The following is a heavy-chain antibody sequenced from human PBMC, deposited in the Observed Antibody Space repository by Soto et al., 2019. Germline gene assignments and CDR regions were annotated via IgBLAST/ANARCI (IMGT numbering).Heavy chain of an antibody. V-gene: IGHV4-59*01. J-gene: IGHJ5*02. D-gene: IGHD6-13*01. CDR3: ARGGQQLVP. CDR1: GGSISSYY. Sequence: NPSETLSLTCTVSGGSISSYYWSWIRQPPGEGLEWIGYIYYSGSTNYNPSLKSRVTISVDTSKNQFSLKLSSVTAADTAVYYCARGGQQLVPWGQGTLVTVSS. CDR2: IYYSGST.